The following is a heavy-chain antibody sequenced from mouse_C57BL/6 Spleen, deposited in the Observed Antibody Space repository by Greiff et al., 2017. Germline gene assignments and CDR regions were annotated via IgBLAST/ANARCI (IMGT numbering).Heavy chain of an antibody. CDR2: INPNNGGT. Sequence: EVQLQQSGPELVKPGASVKISCKASGYTFTDYYMNWVKQSHGKSLEWIGDINPNNGGTSYNQKFKGKATLTVDKSSSTAYMELRRLKSEDSAVYGCARLLDGYYGGWFAYWGQGTLVTVSA. D-gene: IGHD2-3*01. V-gene: IGHV1-26*01. CDR3: ARLLDGYYGGWFAY. J-gene: IGHJ3*01. CDR1: GYTFTDYY.